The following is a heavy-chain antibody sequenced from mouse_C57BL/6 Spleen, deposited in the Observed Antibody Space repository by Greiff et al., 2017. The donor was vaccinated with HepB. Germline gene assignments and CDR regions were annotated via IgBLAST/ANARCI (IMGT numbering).Heavy chain of an antibody. V-gene: IGHV1-81*01. CDR3: ARGGYGSSYSWFAY. CDR1: GYNFTSYG. D-gene: IGHD1-1*01. CDR2: IDPRSGNT. Sequence: VQLQESGAELARPGASVKLSCKASGYNFTSYGISGVKQDTGQGLEWIGEIDPRSGNTYYNEKFKGKATLTADKSSSTAYMELRSLTSEDSAVYFCARGGYGSSYSWFAYWGQGTLVTVSA. J-gene: IGHJ3*01.